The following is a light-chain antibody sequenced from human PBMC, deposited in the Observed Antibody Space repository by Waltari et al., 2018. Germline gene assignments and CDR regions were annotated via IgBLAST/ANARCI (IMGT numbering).Light chain of an antibody. Sequence: SFRASHCFSSYLAWYQQKSGQAPRLPIYDASNRATGIPARFSGGGSGTDFTLTISSLEPEDFAVYYCQQRSDWLLTFGGGTKVEIK. V-gene: IGKV3-11*01. J-gene: IGKJ4*01. CDR3: QQRSDWLLT. CDR2: DAS. CDR1: HCFSSY.